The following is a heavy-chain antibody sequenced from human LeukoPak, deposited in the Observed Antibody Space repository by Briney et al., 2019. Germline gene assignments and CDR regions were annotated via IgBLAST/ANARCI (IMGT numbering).Heavy chain of an antibody. CDR1: GFTFSSYS. CDR3: ARFGGAAAAEDY. D-gene: IGHD6-13*01. V-gene: IGHV3-21*01. Sequence: GGFLRLSCAASGFTFSSYSMNWVRQAPGKGLEWVSSISSSSSYIYYADSVKGRFTISRDNAKNSLYLQMNSLRAEDTAVYYCARFGGAAAAEDYWGQGTLVTVSS. J-gene: IGHJ4*02. CDR2: ISSSSSYI.